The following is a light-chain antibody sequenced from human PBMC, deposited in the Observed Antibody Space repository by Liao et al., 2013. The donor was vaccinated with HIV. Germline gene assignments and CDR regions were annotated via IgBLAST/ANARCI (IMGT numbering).Light chain of an antibody. V-gene: IGLV3-1*01. CDR3: QAWDTTVV. Sequence: SYELTQPPSVSVSPGQTASITCSGDKLGDNYASWYQQKPGQPPVLVIYQDSKRPSGIPERFSGSNSGNTATLTISGTQAMDEADYYCQAWDTTVVFGGGTKLTVL. CDR2: QDS. J-gene: IGLJ2*01. CDR1: KLGDNY.